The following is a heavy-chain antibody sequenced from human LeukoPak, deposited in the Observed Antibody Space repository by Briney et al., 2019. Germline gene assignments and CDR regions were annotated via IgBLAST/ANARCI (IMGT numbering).Heavy chain of an antibody. D-gene: IGHD6-13*01. CDR3: ARGSYSSSWYAFPHFDY. CDR2: IYYSGST. V-gene: IGHV4-39*07. Sequence: PSETLSLTCTVSGGSISSSSYYWGWIRQPPGKGLEWIGSIYYSGSTYFHPSLKSRVTISVDTSKNQFSLKLSSVTAADTAVYYCARGSYSSSWYAFPHFDYWGQGTLVTVSS. J-gene: IGHJ4*02. CDR1: GGSISSSSYY.